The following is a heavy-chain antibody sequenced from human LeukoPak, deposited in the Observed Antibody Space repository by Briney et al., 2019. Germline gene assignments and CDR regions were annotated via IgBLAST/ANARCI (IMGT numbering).Heavy chain of an antibody. V-gene: IGHV3-21*06. CDR2: ISSTGTYL. Sequence: GGSLRLSCAASGFTFTAYNMNWVRQAPGKGLEWVSSISSTGTYLYYADSVKGRFTISRDKNSLYLGMNSLRVEDTAVYYCARNSLIAENYGYYYFSYMDVWGKGTTVTVSS. CDR1: GFTFTAYN. J-gene: IGHJ6*03. CDR3: ARNSLIAENYGYYYFSYMDV. D-gene: IGHD2-21*01.